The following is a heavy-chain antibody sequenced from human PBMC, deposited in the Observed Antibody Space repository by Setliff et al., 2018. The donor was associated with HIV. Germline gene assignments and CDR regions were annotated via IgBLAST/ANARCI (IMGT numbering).Heavy chain of an antibody. CDR2: ISAYNGNT. V-gene: IGHV1-18*01. D-gene: IGHD3-22*01. CDR3: ARVTVELYHDDARGFDP. Sequence: ASEKVSCKASGYTFTSYGISWVRQAPGQGLEWMGWISAYNGNTNYAQKLQGRVTMTTDTSTSTTYMELRSLRSDDTAVYSCARVTVELYHDDARGFDPWGQGTLVAVSS. J-gene: IGHJ5*02. CDR1: GYTFTSYG.